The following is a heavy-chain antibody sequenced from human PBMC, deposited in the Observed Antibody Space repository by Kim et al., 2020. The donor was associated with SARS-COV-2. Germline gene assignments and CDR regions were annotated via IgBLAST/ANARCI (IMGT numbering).Heavy chain of an antibody. J-gene: IGHJ3*02. Sequence: GESLKISCKGSGYSFTSYWISWVRQMPGKGLEWMGRIDPSDSYTNYSPSFQGHVTIPADKSISTAYLQWSSLKASDTAMYYCARPRIVGAPGGAFDSWGQGTMVTLSP. D-gene: IGHD1-26*01. CDR2: IDPSDSYT. V-gene: IGHV5-10-1*01. CDR1: GYSFTSYW. CDR3: ARPRIVGAPGGAFDS.